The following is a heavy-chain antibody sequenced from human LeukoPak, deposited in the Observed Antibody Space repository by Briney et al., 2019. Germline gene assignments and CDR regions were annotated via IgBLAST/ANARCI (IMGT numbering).Heavy chain of an antibody. D-gene: IGHD3-9*01. CDR1: GGSFSGYY. CDR2: INHSGST. CDR3: ASGAILTGYGY. V-gene: IGHV4-34*01. J-gene: IGHJ4*02. Sequence: KSSETLSLTCAVYGGSFSGYYWSWIRQPPGKGLEWIGEINHSGSTNYNPSLKSRVTISVDTSKNQFSLKLSSVTAADTAVYYCASGAILTGYGYWGQGTLVTVSS.